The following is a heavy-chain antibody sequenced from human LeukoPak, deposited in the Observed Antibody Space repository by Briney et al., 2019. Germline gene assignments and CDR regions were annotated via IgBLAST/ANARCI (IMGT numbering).Heavy chain of an antibody. V-gene: IGHV4-31*03. CDR3: AREGGLYYDSSVHLPHDAFDI. Sequence: PSETLSLTCTVSGGSISSGDSYWSWIRQHPGKGLEWIGYIYYSGSTYYNPSLKSRVTISVDTSKNQFSLKLSSVTAADTAVYYCAREGGLYYDSSVHLPHDAFDIWGQGTMVTVSS. D-gene: IGHD3-22*01. CDR1: GGSISSGDSY. CDR2: IYYSGST. J-gene: IGHJ3*02.